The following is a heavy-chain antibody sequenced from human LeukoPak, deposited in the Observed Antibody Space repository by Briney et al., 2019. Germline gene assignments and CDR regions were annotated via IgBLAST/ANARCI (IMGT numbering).Heavy chain of an antibody. CDR2: INGYNGNT. Sequence: GASVKVPCKASGYTFTNYGISWVRQAPGQGLEWMGWINGYNGNTNYAQRLQGRVTKTTDTSTSTAYMELRSLRSDDTAVYYCARVHNEGSHYVYWGQGTLVTVSS. CDR1: GYTFTNYG. J-gene: IGHJ4*02. D-gene: IGHD1-26*01. V-gene: IGHV1-18*01. CDR3: ARVHNEGSHYVY.